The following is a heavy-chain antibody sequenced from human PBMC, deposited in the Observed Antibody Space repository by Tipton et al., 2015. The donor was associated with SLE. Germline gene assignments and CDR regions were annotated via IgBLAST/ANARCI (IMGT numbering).Heavy chain of an antibody. CDR3: ARGRIAVAGNHFDY. J-gene: IGHJ4*02. V-gene: IGHV4-30-4*08. Sequence: TLSLTCTVSGGSISSGGYYWGWIRQSPGKGLEWIGYISYSGSTNYNSSLKSRLTISLDTSKNQFSLKLSSVTAADTAVYYCARGRIAVAGNHFDYWGQGTLVTVSS. CDR2: ISYSGST. CDR1: GGSISSGGYY. D-gene: IGHD6-19*01.